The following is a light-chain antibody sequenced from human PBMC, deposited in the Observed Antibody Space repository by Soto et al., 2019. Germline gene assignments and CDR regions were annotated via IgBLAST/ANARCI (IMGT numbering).Light chain of an antibody. CDR1: QSVSSD. V-gene: IGKV3-15*01. CDR2: GAS. CDR3: QQYYNWPLLT. J-gene: IGKJ4*01. Sequence: EIVLTQSPATLSVSPGERATLSCRASQSVSSDLAWYQQKPGQPPRLLIYGASTRATAIPARFNGSGSWTEFSLIISSLQSEDFAVYYCQQYYNWPLLTFGGGTKVEIK.